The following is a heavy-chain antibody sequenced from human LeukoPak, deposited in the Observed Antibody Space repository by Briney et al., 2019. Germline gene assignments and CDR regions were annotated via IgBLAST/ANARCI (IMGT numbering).Heavy chain of an antibody. CDR3: ARTTPSPLRQWLVPGVFDY. J-gene: IGHJ4*02. D-gene: IGHD6-19*01. CDR2: IYYSGST. CDR1: GGSIGSSSYY. V-gene: IGHV4-39*01. Sequence: KPSETLSLTCTVSGGSIGSSSYYWGWIRQPPGKGLEWIGSIYYSGSTYYNPSLKSRVTISVDTSKNQFSLKLSSVTAADTAVYYCARTTPSPLRQWLVPGVFDYWGQGTLVTVSS.